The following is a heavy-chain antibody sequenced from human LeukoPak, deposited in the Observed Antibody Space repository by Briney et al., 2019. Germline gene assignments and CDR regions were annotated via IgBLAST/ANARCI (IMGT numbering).Heavy chain of an antibody. CDR2: LSYDGSDK. V-gene: IGHV3-30*04. J-gene: IGHJ4*02. CDR3: AGDPSRIAVAGGRLDY. D-gene: IGHD6-19*01. CDR1: GFSFSSFS. Sequence: GRSLRLSCVASGFSFSSFSMHWVRQAPGKGLERVAFLSYDGSDKYYADSVMGRFTISRDNSKNTVYLEVNRPTHEDTAVYYCAGDPSRIAVAGGRLDYWGQGTPVIVSS.